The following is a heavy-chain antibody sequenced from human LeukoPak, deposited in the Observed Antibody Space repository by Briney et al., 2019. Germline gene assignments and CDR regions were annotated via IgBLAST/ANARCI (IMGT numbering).Heavy chain of an antibody. J-gene: IGHJ6*02. D-gene: IGHD2-15*01. V-gene: IGHV3-23*01. CDR3: AKAGYCSGGSCYYYGMDV. CDR1: GFTFSSYA. Sequence: GGSLRLSCAASGFTFSSYAMSWVRQAPGKGLEWVPAISGSGGSTYYADSVKGRFTISRDNSKNTLYLQMNSLRAEDTAVYYCAKAGYCSGGSCYYYGMDVWGQGTTVTVSS. CDR2: ISGSGGST.